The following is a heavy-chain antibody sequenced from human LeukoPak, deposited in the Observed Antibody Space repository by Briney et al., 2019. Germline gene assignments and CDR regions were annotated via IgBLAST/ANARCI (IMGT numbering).Heavy chain of an antibody. CDR2: ISGSGGST. CDR1: GFTFSSYA. V-gene: IGHV3-23*01. D-gene: IGHD6-13*01. Sequence: PGGSLRLSCAASGFTFSSYAMSWVRQAPGKGLEWVSAISGSGGSTYYADSVKGRFTISRDNSKNTLYLQMNSLRAEDTAVYYCAKGRGHSSSWYFSNYYYGMDVWGQGTTVTVSS. J-gene: IGHJ6*02. CDR3: AKGRGHSSSWYFSNYYYGMDV.